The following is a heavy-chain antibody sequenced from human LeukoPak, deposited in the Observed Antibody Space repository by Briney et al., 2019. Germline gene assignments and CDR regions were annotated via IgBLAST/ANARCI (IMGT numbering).Heavy chain of an antibody. D-gene: IGHD3-3*01. CDR3: AKAQDPGSAYYPHPVDH. CDR1: GFTFSSYA. V-gene: IGHV3-23*01. CDR2: ISGSGGST. J-gene: IGHJ4*02. Sequence: QPGGSLRLSCAASGFTFSSYAMSWVRQAPGKGLEWVSVISGSGGSTYYADSVKGRFTISRDNSKNTLSLQMNSLRADDTAVFYCAKAQDPGSAYYPHPVDHWGQGTLVTVSS.